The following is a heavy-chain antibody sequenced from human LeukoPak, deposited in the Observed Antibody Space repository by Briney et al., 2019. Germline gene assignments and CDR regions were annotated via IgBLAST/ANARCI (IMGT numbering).Heavy chain of an antibody. V-gene: IGHV4-30-2*01. CDR1: GGSISSGGYY. CDR2: IYHSGST. D-gene: IGHD3-22*01. CDR3: ASHYYDSSRVGYYFDY. J-gene: IGHJ4*02. Sequence: SETLSLTCTVSGGSISSGGYYWSWIRQPPGKGLEWIGYIYHSGSTYYNPSLKSRVTISVDRSKNQFFLKLSSVTAADTAVYYCASHYYDSSRVGYYFDYWGQGTLVTVSS.